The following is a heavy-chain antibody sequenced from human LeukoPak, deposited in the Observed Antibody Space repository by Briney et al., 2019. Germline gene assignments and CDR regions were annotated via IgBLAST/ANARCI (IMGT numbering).Heavy chain of an antibody. J-gene: IGHJ6*02. Sequence: GGSLRLSCAASGFAFGDFWMSWVRQTPGKGLESVATIKQDGSAKEYVVSVKGRFTISRDNAKESLYLQMNNLRADDTGVYHCAREKREGLWFGELFRFQYCGLDVWGQGTTVVVSS. CDR3: AREKREGLWFGELFRFQYCGLDV. CDR2: IKQDGSAK. V-gene: IGHV3-7*01. CDR1: GFAFGDFW. D-gene: IGHD3-10*01.